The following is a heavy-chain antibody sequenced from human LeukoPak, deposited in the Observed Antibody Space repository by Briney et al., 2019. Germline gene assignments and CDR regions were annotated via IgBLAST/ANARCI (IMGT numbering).Heavy chain of an antibody. CDR3: ARVGVGATSPFGY. D-gene: IGHD1-26*01. V-gene: IGHV1-69*05. J-gene: IGHJ4*02. Sequence: SVKVSCKASGGTFSSYAISWVRQAPGQGLEWLGRIIPIFGTANYAQKFQGRVTITTDESTSTAYMELSSLRSEDTAVYYCARVGVGATSPFGYWGQGTLVTVSS. CDR1: GGTFSSYA. CDR2: IIPIFGTA.